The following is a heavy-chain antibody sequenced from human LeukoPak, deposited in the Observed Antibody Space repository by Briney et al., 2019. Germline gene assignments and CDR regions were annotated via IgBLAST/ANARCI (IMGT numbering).Heavy chain of an antibody. D-gene: IGHD1-26*01. CDR1: GLSLSIFG. CDR3: AKQAVGATYFDY. J-gene: IGHJ4*02. Sequence: PGRCLRPSCAAAGLSLSIFGTQWVRYAPERGRVWVAVIWYDVSSNNYAGSVKGRFTISRDNSKNTLFLQIDSLRAEDTAVYYGAKQAVGATYFDYWGQGTLVTVSS. V-gene: IGHV3-33*06. CDR2: IWYDVSSN.